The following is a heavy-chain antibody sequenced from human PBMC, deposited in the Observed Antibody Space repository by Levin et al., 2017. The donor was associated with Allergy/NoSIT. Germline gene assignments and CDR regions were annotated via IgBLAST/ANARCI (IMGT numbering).Heavy chain of an antibody. J-gene: IGHJ6*02. V-gene: IGHV4-31*02. CDR3: ATGKLGNCSGGNCRELYYYDGMDV. CDR1: GGSISGGGYH. CDR2: IYYSGIT. D-gene: IGHD2-15*01. Sequence: SQTLSLTCTVSGGSISGGGYHWSWIRQHPGKGLEWIGYIYYSGITHYNPSLKSRVTISVDMSKNQFSLKLSSVTAADTAVYYCATGKLGNCSGGNCRELYYYDGMDVWGQGTTVTVSS.